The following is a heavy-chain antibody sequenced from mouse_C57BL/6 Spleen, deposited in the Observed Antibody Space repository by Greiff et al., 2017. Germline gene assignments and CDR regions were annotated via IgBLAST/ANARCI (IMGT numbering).Heavy chain of an antibody. V-gene: IGHV6-3*01. CDR3: TADYGYFDV. CDR1: GFTFSNYW. Sequence: EVKVEESGGGLLQPGGSMKLSCVASGFTFSNYWMNWVRQSPEKGLEWDAQLRLKSDNYATHYAESVKGRFTISRDDSKSSVYLQMNNLRAEDTGIYYCTADYGYFDVWGTGTTVTVSS. J-gene: IGHJ1*03. CDR2: LRLKSDNYAT.